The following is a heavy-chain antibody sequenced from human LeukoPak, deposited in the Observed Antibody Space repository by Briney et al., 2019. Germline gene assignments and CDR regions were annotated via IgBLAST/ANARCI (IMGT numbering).Heavy chain of an antibody. J-gene: IGHJ4*02. CDR2: IKQDGSEK. CDR3: ARGVGGADY. D-gene: IGHD2-21*01. CDR1: GFTFGSYG. Sequence: GGSLRLSCAASGFTFGSYGVSWVREAPGKGLEWVANIKQDGSEKYYVDSVKGRFTISRDNAKNSLYLQMNSLRAEDTAVYYCARGVGGADYWGQGTLVTVSS. V-gene: IGHV3-7*01.